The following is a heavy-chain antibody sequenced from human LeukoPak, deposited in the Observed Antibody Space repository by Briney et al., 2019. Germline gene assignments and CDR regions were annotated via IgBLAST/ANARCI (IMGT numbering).Heavy chain of an antibody. J-gene: IGHJ4*02. CDR3: ARHVEDIVATILDY. V-gene: IGHV4-39*01. D-gene: IGHD5-12*01. Sequence: SETLSLTCTVSGGSISSSSYYWGWIRQPPGKGLEWIGSIYYSGSTYYNPSLKSRGTISVDTSKNQFSLKLSSVTAADTAVYYCARHVEDIVATILDYWGQGTLVTVSS. CDR2: IYYSGST. CDR1: GGSISSSSYY.